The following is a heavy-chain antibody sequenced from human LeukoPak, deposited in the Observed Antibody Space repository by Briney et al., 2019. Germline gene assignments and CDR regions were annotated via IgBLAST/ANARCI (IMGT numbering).Heavy chain of an antibody. V-gene: IGHV4-4*07. D-gene: IGHD4-23*01. CDR1: GGSISIYH. CDR2: IYTTGST. J-gene: IGHJ5*01. Sequence: PSETLSLTCTVSGGSISIYHWSWIRQPAGQGLEWIGRIYTTGSTNYNPSLKSRVTISVDKSKNQFSLKLSSVTAADTAVYYCARDRPPTTVLRLGCWFDSWGQGALVTVSS. CDR3: ARDRPPTTVLRLGCWFDS.